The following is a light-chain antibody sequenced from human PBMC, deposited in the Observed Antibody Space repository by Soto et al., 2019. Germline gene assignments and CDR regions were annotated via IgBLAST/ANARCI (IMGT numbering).Light chain of an antibody. Sequence: QSALTQPASVSGSPGQSITISCTGTSSDVGAYNYVSWYQQHPGKVPKLLIYDVSYRPSGVSDRFSGSKSGNTASLTISGLQAEDEADYYCNSYTSTSTHVFGPGTKVTVL. V-gene: IGLV2-14*03. CDR3: NSYTSTSTHV. J-gene: IGLJ1*01. CDR2: DVS. CDR1: SSDVGAYNY.